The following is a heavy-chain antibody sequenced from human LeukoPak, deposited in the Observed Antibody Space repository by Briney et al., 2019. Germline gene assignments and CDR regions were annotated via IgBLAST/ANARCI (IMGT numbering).Heavy chain of an antibody. Sequence: ASVKVSCKASGYSFISFYIHWVRQAPGQGREWMGVINPSGGSTAYAQQFQGRVTMTRDTSTSTVYMELSSLRSEDTAVYYCARHSLIGTTPFDYWGQGTLVTVSS. J-gene: IGHJ4*02. CDR3: ARHSLIGTTPFDY. V-gene: IGHV1-46*01. CDR1: GYSFISFY. D-gene: IGHD1-20*01. CDR2: INPSGGST.